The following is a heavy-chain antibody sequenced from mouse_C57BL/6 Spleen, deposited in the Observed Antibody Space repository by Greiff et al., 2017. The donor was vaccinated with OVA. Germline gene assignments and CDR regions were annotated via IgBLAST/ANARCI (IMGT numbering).Heavy chain of an antibody. D-gene: IGHD1-1*01. V-gene: IGHV5-9-1*02. Sequence: EVQRVESGEGLVKPGGSLKLSCAASGFTFSSYAMSWVRQTPEKRLEWVAYISSGGDYIYYADTVKGRFTISRDNARNTLYLQMSSLKSEDTAMDYCTRDQGTTVVFDYWGQGTTLTVSS. CDR2: ISSGGDYI. CDR1: GFTFSSYA. J-gene: IGHJ2*01. CDR3: TRDQGTTVVFDY.